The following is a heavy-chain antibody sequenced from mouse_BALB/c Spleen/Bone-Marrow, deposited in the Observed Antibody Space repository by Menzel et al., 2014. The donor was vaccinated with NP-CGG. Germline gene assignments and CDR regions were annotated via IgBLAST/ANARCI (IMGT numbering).Heavy chain of an antibody. CDR1: GYSITSDYV. V-gene: IGHV3-2*02. Sequence: VQLQQSGPGLVKPSQSLSLTCTVTGYSITSDYVWNWIRQPPRNKLERIGFISYSGSTNYNPTLKSRISITRDTSKNQIFLQLHSVTTTDAATYYYARGSYYGNHVFDVWGAGTTVTVSS. J-gene: IGHJ1*01. CDR3: ARGSYYGNHVFDV. CDR2: ISYSGST. D-gene: IGHD2-1*01.